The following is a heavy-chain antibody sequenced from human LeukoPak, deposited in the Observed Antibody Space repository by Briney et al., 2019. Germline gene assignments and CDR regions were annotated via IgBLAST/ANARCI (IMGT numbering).Heavy chain of an antibody. J-gene: IGHJ6*03. CDR1: GCTFSSYA. Sequence: GGSLRLSYTASGCTFSSYAMSWVRQAAGEGLEWVSAISGSGGSTYYADAVKGRFTISRDNSKNTLYLQMNSLRAEDTAVYYCAKRRGLELLYYYYMDVWGKGTTVTVSS. V-gene: IGHV3-23*01. D-gene: IGHD1-7*01. CDR3: AKRRGLELLYYYYMDV. CDR2: ISGSGGST.